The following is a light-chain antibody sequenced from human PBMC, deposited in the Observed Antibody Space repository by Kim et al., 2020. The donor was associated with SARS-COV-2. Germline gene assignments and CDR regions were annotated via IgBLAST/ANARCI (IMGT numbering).Light chain of an antibody. Sequence: DIQMTQSPSSLSASVGDRVTITCQASQDISNYLNWYQQKPGKAPKLLIYDASNLETGVPSRFSGSGSGTDFTFTISSLQPEDIATYYCQQYDNLPPTCGGGTKVDIK. CDR2: DAS. V-gene: IGKV1-33*01. CDR1: QDISNY. J-gene: IGKJ4*01. CDR3: QQYDNLPPT.